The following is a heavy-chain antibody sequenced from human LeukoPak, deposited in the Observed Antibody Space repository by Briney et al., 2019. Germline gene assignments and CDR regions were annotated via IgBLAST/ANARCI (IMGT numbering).Heavy chain of an antibody. CDR3: ASGSYSMIYFDY. CDR1: GYTFTSYD. D-gene: IGHD1-26*01. CDR2: MNPNSGNT. J-gene: IGHJ4*02. Sequence: ASVKVSCKASGYTFTSYDINWVRQATGQGLEWMGWMNPNSGNTGYAQKFQGRVTITRNTSISTAYMELSSLRSEDTAVYYCASGSYSMIYFDYWGQGTLVTVSS. V-gene: IGHV1-8*03.